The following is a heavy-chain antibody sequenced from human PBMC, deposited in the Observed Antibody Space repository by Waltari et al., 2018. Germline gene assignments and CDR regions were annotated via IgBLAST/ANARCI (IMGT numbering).Heavy chain of an antibody. CDR3: ARGHDYGDFDLDY. CDR1: GYSISSGYY. J-gene: IGHJ4*02. D-gene: IGHD4-17*01. Sequence: QVQLQESGPGLVKPSETLSLTCTVSGYSISSGYYWGWLRQPPGKGREWIGSIYHSGSTYYNPSFKSRVTISVDTSKNQFSLKLSSVTAADTAVYYCARGHDYGDFDLDYWGQGTLVTVSS. V-gene: IGHV4-38-2*02. CDR2: IYHSGST.